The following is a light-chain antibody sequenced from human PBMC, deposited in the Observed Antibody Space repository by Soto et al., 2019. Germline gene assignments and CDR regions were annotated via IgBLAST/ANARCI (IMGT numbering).Light chain of an antibody. CDR2: LGS. J-gene: IGKJ1*01. CDR3: VQALQSPPWT. Sequence: DIVVTQSPLTLPVTPGETASISCRSSQSLLHSNGYNYLDWYLQKPGQSPQLLISLGSNRASGVPDRFSGSGSGTDFTLKISRVEAEDVGVYYCVQALQSPPWTFGQGTKVEIK. CDR1: QSLLHSNGYNY. V-gene: IGKV2-28*01.